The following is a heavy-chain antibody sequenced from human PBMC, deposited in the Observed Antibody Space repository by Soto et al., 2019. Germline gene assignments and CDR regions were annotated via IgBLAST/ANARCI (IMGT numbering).Heavy chain of an antibody. J-gene: IGHJ5*02. D-gene: IGHD4-17*01. V-gene: IGHV4-30-4*01. CDR2: IYYSGST. Sequence: TSETLSLTCTVSGGSISSGDYYWSWIRQPPGKGLEWIGYIYYSGSTNYNPSLKSRVTISVDTSKNQFSLKLSSVTAADTAVYYCARAVTVVWFDPWGQGTLVTVSS. CDR3: ARAVTVVWFDP. CDR1: GGSISSGDYY.